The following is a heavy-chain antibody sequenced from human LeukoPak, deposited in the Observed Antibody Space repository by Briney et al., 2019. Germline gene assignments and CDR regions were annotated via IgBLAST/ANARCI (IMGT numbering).Heavy chain of an antibody. D-gene: IGHD3-9*01. CDR1: GFTFSSYE. Sequence: GGSLRLSCAASGFTFSSYEMNWVRQAPGKGLEWVSSISSSSSYIYYADSVKGRFTISRDNAKNSLYLQMNSLRAEDTAVYYCARVGPILTAMGYYYYMDVWGKGTTVTVSS. J-gene: IGHJ6*03. CDR3: ARVGPILTAMGYYYYMDV. V-gene: IGHV3-21*01. CDR2: ISSSSSYI.